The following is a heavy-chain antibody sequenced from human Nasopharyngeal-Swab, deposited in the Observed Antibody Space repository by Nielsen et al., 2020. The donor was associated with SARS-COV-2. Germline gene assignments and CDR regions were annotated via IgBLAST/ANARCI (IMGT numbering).Heavy chain of an antibody. J-gene: IGHJ3*02. D-gene: IGHD6-19*01. CDR2: ISGSGGST. Sequence: GASPKISCAASGFTFSSYAMSWVRQAPGKGLEWVSAISGSGGSTYYADSVKGRLTISRDNSKNTLYLQMNSLRAEDTAVYYCAKDQGSGWYHDAFDIWGQGTMVTVSS. V-gene: IGHV3-23*01. CDR3: AKDQGSGWYHDAFDI. CDR1: GFTFSSYA.